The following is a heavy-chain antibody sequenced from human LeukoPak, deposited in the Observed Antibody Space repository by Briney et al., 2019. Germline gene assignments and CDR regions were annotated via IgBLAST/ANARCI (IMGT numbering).Heavy chain of an antibody. CDR3: ARGRYFDYYYGMDV. CDR1: GFTFSNYS. CDR2: ISSSSSYI. D-gene: IGHD3-9*01. J-gene: IGHJ6*02. Sequence: GGSLRLSCAASGFTFSNYSMNWVRQAPGKGLEWVSSISSSSSYIYYADSVKGRFTISRDNAKNSLYLQMNSLRAEDTAVYYCARGRYFDYYYGMDVWGQGTTVTVSS. V-gene: IGHV3-21*01.